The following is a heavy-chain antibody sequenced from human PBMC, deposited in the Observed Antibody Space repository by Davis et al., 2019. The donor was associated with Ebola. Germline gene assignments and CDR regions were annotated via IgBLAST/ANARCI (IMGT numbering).Heavy chain of an antibody. D-gene: IGHD3-9*01. Sequence: GGSLRLSCAASGFTFSSYSMNWVRQAPGKGLEWVSYISSSSSTIYYADSVKGRFTISRENAKNSLYLQMNSLRAEDTALYYCAKAYYDILTGYFDAFDIWGQGTMVTVSS. CDR2: ISSSSSTI. V-gene: IGHV3-48*01. CDR3: AKAYYDILTGYFDAFDI. J-gene: IGHJ3*02. CDR1: GFTFSSYS.